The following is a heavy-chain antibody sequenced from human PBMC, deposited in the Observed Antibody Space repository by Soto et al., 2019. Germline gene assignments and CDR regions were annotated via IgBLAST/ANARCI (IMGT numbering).Heavy chain of an antibody. CDR2: IYYSGST. V-gene: IGHV4-59*12. D-gene: IGHD2-21*02. Sequence: SETLSLTCTVSGGSISSYYWSWSRQPPGKGLEWIGYIYYSGSTIYNPSLKSRVTISVDTSKNQFSLKLSSVIAADTAVYYCARRRLNFFFEVWGQGIWVTVSS. J-gene: IGHJ4*02. CDR1: GGSISSYY. CDR3: ARRRLNFFFEV.